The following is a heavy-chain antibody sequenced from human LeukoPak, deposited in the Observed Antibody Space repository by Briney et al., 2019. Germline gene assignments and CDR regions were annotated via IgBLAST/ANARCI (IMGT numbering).Heavy chain of an antibody. CDR2: VNPSGGST. D-gene: IGHD7-27*01. J-gene: IGHJ4*02. Sequence: ASVKVPCKASGYTFTSYNINWVRQAPGQGLEWMGLVNPSGGSTNYAQKFQGRVTMTRDMSTSTVFMELDSLRSEDTAVYYCARGPGDLGDYWGQGTLVTVSS. CDR1: GYTFTSYN. V-gene: IGHV1-46*01. CDR3: ARGPGDLGDY.